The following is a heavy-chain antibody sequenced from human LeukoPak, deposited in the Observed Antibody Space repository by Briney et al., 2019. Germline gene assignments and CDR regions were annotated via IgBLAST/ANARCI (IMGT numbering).Heavy chain of an antibody. V-gene: IGHV5-51*01. D-gene: IGHD3-10*01. CDR1: GQSISSYW. CDR3: ACQKYYSTWSDP. Sequence: GESLKISCKTSGQSISSYWIGWVRQMPGKGLEWVGIIYPGDSGTLYSPSFQGQVTISADKSINTAYLQWSSLKASDTAIYYCACQKYYSTWSDPWGQGTLVTVSS. J-gene: IGHJ5*02. CDR2: IYPGDSGT.